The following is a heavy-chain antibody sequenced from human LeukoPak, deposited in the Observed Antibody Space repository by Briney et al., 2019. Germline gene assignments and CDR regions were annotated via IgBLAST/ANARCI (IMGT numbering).Heavy chain of an antibody. CDR1: GGSISSSSYY. D-gene: IGHD1-26*01. V-gene: IGHV4-39*01. Sequence: SETLSLTCTVSGGSISSSSYYWGWIRQPPGKGLEWIGSIYYSGSTYYNPPLKSRVTMSVDTSKNQFSLRLSSVTAADTAVYYCTRHLPGATWFDPWGQGTQVTVSS. J-gene: IGHJ5*02. CDR3: TRHLPGATWFDP. CDR2: IYYSGST.